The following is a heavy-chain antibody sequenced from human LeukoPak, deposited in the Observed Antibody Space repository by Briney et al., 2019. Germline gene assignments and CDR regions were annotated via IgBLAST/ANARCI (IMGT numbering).Heavy chain of an antibody. CDR1: GFTFSSYA. V-gene: IGHV3-23*01. Sequence: GGSLRLSCAASGFTFSSYAMSWVRQAPGKGLEWVSAISGSGGSTYYADSVKGRFTISRDNSKNTLYLQMNSLRAEDTAVYYCAKDRIGDYSLGRPYYFDYWGQGTLVTVSS. D-gene: IGHD4-17*01. J-gene: IGHJ4*02. CDR3: AKDRIGDYSLGRPYYFDY. CDR2: ISGSGGST.